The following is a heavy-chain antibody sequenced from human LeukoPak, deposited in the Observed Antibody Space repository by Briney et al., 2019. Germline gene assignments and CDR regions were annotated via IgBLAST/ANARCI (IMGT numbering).Heavy chain of an antibody. J-gene: IGHJ6*03. Sequence: GGSLRLSCAASGFTVSSNYMSWVRQAPGKGLEWVSIIYSGGSTYFADSVKGRFTISRDNSKNTLYLQMNSLRAEDTAVYYCASGSGSYRTPYYYMDVWGKGTTVTVSS. CDR2: IYSGGST. V-gene: IGHV3-53*01. CDR3: ASGSGSYRTPYYYMDV. CDR1: GFTVSSNY. D-gene: IGHD3-10*01.